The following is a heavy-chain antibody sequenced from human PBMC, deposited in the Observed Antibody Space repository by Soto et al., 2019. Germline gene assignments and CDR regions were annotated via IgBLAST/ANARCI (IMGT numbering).Heavy chain of an antibody. Sequence: QITLKESGPLLVEPTQTLTLTCSFSGFSLTTGGVGVGWLRQAPGKALECLGIIYWDNDRRYNPSLKERLTITKDTSNNQVVLTMTYMEPVDTATYYCAHRVPYSSDWAVGWFDTWGQGTLVTVS. J-gene: IGHJ5*02. CDR1: GFSLTTGGVG. D-gene: IGHD2-21*01. CDR2: IYWDNDR. V-gene: IGHV2-5*02. CDR3: AHRVPYSSDWAVGWFDT.